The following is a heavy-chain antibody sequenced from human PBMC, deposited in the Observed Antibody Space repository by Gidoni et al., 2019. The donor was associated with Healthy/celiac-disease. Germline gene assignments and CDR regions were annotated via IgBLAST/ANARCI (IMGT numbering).Heavy chain of an antibody. V-gene: IGHV3-23*01. J-gene: IGHJ3*02. D-gene: IGHD4-17*01. CDR3: AKDLSTFYGDYSRYAFDI. CDR1: GFTFSSSA. CDR2: ISGSGGST. Sequence: EVQLLESGGGLVQPGGSLRLSCAASGFTFSSSAMSWVRQAPGKGLEWVSAISGSGGSTYYADSVKGRFTISRDNSKNTLYLQMNSLRAEDTAVYYCAKDLSTFYGDYSRYAFDIWGQGTMVTVSS.